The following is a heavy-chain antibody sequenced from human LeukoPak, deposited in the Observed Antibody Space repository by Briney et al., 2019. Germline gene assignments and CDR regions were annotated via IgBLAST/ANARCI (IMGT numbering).Heavy chain of an antibody. V-gene: IGHV1-2*02. J-gene: IGHJ4*02. CDR1: GYTFSGNF. CDR3: ARYFAVPDGGGFDY. CDR2: INPNSGGT. D-gene: IGHD3-3*01. Sequence: GASVNVSCKASGYTFSGNFMHWVRQAPGQGLEWMGWINPNSGGTNYAQKFQGRVTMTRDTSISTVYMELSGLTSDDTAIYYCARYFAVPDGGGFDYWGQGTLVTVSS.